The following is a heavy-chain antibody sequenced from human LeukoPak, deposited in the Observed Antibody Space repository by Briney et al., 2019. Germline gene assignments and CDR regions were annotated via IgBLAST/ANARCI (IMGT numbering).Heavy chain of an antibody. CDR2: INTNTGNP. CDR3: ARDPYDILTGYQLYYFDY. V-gene: IGHV7-4-1*02. CDR1: GYTFTSYA. Sequence: GASVKVSCKASGYTFTSYAMNWVRQATGQGLEWMGWINTNTGNPTYAQGFTGRFVFSLDTSVSTAYLQISSLKAEDTAVYYCARDPYDILTGYQLYYFDYWGQGTLVTVSS. D-gene: IGHD3-9*01. J-gene: IGHJ4*02.